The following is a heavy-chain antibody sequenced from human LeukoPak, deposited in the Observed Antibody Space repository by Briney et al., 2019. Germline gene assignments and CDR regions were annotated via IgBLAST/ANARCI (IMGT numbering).Heavy chain of an antibody. J-gene: IGHJ4*02. CDR1: GFTFSSYS. CDR2: INTDGSST. V-gene: IGHV3-74*01. CDR3: ARGSSWYAHYFDY. Sequence: GGSLRLSCAASGFTFSSYSMNWVRQAPGKGLVWVSRINTDGSSTSYADSVKGRFTISRDNAKNTLYLQMNSLRAENTAVYYCARGSSWYAHYFDYWGQGTLVTVSS. D-gene: IGHD6-13*01.